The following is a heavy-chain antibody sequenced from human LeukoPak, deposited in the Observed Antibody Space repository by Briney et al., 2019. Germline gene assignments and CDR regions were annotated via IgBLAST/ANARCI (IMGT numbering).Heavy chain of an antibody. V-gene: IGHV4-34*01. CDR2: INHSGST. CDR1: GGSFSGYY. J-gene: IGHJ5*02. D-gene: IGHD3-9*01. CDR3: ARGPVYDILTGRNWFDP. Sequence: SETLSLTCAVYGGSFSGYYWSWIRQPPGKGLEWIGEINHSGSTNYNPSLKSRVTMSVDTSKNQFSLKLSSVTAADRAVYYCARGPVYDILTGRNWFDPWGQGTLVTVSS.